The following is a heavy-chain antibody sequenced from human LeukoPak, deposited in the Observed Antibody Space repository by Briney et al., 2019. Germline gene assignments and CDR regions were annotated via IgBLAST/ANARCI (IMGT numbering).Heavy chain of an antibody. CDR3: ARFYSSGWYGMHDY. J-gene: IGHJ4*02. CDR2: IYYSGST. D-gene: IGHD6-19*01. CDR1: GGSISSHY. V-gene: IGHV4-59*11. Sequence: SETLSLTCTVSGGSISSHYWSWIRQPPGKGLEWIGYIYYSGSTNYNPSLKSRVTISVNTSKNQFSLKLSSVTAADTAVYYCARFYSSGWYGMHDYWGQGTLVAVSS.